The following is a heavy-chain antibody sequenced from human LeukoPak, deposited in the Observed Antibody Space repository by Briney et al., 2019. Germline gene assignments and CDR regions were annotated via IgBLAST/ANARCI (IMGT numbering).Heavy chain of an antibody. CDR3: ARIKRGNSGPNY. Sequence: PGGSLRLSCAASGFTFSSYEMNWVRQAPGKGLDWASYITSGGSTIYYADSVKGRFTISRDNAKNSLYLQMNSLRVEDTAAYYCARIKRGNSGPNYWGQGTLVTVSS. CDR2: ITSGGSTI. CDR1: GFTFSSYE. J-gene: IGHJ4*02. D-gene: IGHD6-19*01. V-gene: IGHV3-48*03.